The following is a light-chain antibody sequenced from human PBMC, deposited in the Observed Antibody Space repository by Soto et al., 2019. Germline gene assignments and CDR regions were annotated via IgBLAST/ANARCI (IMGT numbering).Light chain of an antibody. CDR2: GAS. Sequence: EIVLTQSPGTLSLSPGERATLSCRASQSVSSSYLAWYQQKPGQAPRLLIYGASSRATGIPDRFSGSGSGTDFTLNISRLEPEDFAVYYCQSRSTFGGGTKVEIK. J-gene: IGKJ4*01. CDR1: QSVSSSY. V-gene: IGKV3-20*01. CDR3: QSRST.